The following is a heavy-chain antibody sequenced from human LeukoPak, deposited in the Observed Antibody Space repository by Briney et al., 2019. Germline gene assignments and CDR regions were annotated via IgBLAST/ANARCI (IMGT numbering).Heavy chain of an antibody. Sequence: PSETLSLTCAVYGGSFSGYYWSWIRQSPGKGLEWIGEINHSGSTNYNPSLKSRVTISVDTSKNQFSLKLSSVTAADTAVYYCARGSKAYDFWSGYEVPYFDYWGQGTLVTVSS. D-gene: IGHD3-3*01. J-gene: IGHJ4*02. CDR2: INHSGST. V-gene: IGHV4-34*01. CDR3: ARGSKAYDFWSGYEVPYFDY. CDR1: GGSFSGYY.